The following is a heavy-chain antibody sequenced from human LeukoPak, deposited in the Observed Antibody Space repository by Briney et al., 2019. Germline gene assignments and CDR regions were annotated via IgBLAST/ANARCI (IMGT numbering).Heavy chain of an antibody. CDR2: ISNSGSTI. V-gene: IGHV3-11*04. CDR1: GFTVSSNY. J-gene: IGHJ4*02. D-gene: IGHD3-22*01. CDR3: TRGEAYDSSGYYHSY. Sequence: PGGSLRLSCAASGFTVSSNYMSWVRQAPGKGLEWVSYISNSGSTIYHADSVKGRFTISRDNAKNSLYLQMNSLRAEDTAVYYCTRGEAYDSSGYYHSYWGQGTLVTVSS.